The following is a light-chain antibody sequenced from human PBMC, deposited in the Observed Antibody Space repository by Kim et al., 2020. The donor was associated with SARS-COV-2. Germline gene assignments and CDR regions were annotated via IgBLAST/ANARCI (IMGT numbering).Light chain of an antibody. CDR3: GTWDSSLSAVV. J-gene: IGLJ2*01. CDR2: DNN. Sequence: GQKVTIPCSGSSSNIGNNYVSWYQQLPGTAPKLLIYDNNKRPSGIPDRFSGAKSGTSATLGITGLQTGDEADYYCGTWDSSLSAVVFGGGTKLTVL. V-gene: IGLV1-51*01. CDR1: SSNIGNNY.